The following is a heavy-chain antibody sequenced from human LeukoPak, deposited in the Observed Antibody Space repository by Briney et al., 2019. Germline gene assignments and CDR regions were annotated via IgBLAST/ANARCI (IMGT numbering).Heavy chain of an antibody. Sequence: GGSLRLSCAASGFTFSNYCMSWVRQAPGKGLEWVANIKQDGSEKYYVDSVKGRFTISRDNAKNSLYLQMNSLRAEDTAVYYCARLWFGGLFIYFDYWGQGTLVTVSS. CDR3: ARLWFGGLFIYFDY. V-gene: IGHV3-7*03. CDR1: GFTFSNYC. CDR2: IKQDGSEK. D-gene: IGHD3-10*01. J-gene: IGHJ4*02.